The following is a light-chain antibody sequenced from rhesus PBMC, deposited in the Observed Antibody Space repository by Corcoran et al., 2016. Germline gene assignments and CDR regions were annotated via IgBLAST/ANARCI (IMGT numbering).Light chain of an antibody. CDR3: QEPTNLFT. CDR1: QGIGNN. J-gene: IGKJ3*01. V-gene: IGKV1-33*01. CDR2: AAS. Sequence: DIQMTQSPSSLSASVGDTVTITCQASQGIGNNLNWYQQKPGKAPKLLIFAASSLQSGIPSRFSGSGSGTDYPLTISSLKPENFAVYYCQEPTNLFTFGPGTKLDIK.